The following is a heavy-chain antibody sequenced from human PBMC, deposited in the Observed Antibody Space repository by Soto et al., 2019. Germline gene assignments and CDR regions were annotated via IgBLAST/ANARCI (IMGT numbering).Heavy chain of an antibody. Sequence: GESLKISCKGSGYSFTSYWIGWVRQMPGKGLEWMGIIYPGDSDTRYSPSFQGQVTISADKSISTAYLQWSSLKASDTTMYYCARREMATYNWFDPWGQGTLVTVSS. CDR1: GYSFTSYW. CDR2: IYPGDSDT. V-gene: IGHV5-51*01. D-gene: IGHD5-12*01. CDR3: ARREMATYNWFDP. J-gene: IGHJ5*02.